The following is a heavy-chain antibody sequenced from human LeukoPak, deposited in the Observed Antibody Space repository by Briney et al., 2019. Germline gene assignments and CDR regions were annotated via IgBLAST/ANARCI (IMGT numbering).Heavy chain of an antibody. V-gene: IGHV4-59*08. Sequence: PSETLSLTCTVSGGSISSYYWSWLRQPPGKGLEWIGDIYYSGSTNYNPSLKSRVTISVDTSKNQFSLKLSSVTAADTAVYYCARSGIAAAGPYSNWFDPWGQGTLVTVSS. CDR3: ARSGIAAAGPYSNWFDP. D-gene: IGHD6-13*01. J-gene: IGHJ5*02. CDR2: IYYSGST. CDR1: GGSISSYY.